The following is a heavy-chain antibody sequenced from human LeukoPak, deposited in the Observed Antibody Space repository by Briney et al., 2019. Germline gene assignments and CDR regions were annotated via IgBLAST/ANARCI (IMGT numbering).Heavy chain of an antibody. Sequence: SQTLSPTCTVSGGSISTTSYYWSWIRQPAGKGLEWIGRIYTSGSTDYNPSLKSRVTISGDASKNQFSLKLSSVTAADTAVYYCARGSGWFDPWGQGTLVTVSS. V-gene: IGHV4-61*02. J-gene: IGHJ5*02. CDR2: IYTSGST. CDR3: ARGSGWFDP. CDR1: GGSISTTSYY.